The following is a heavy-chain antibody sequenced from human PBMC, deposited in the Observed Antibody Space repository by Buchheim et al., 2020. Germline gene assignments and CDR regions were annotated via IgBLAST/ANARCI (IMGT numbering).Heavy chain of an antibody. CDR2: VYHSGST. CDR3: AGGFYCTDTTCQNLDV. CDR1: GGSISSINW. Sequence: QVQLQESGPGLVKPSGTLSLTCAVSGGSISSINWWSWVRQPPGKRLEWIGEVYHSGSTNYNPSLKSRVTISVDKSQNQFSPRLSSVTAADTAVYYCAGGFYCTDTTCQNLDVWGQGAT. J-gene: IGHJ6*02. V-gene: IGHV4-4*02. D-gene: IGHD2-8*02.